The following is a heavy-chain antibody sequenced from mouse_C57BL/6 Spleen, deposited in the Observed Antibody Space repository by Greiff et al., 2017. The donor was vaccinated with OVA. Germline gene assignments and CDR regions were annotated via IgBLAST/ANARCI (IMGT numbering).Heavy chain of an antibody. CDR3: VRHRLYYYAMDY. V-gene: IGHV10-1*01. J-gene: IGHJ4*01. CDR1: GFSFNTYA. CDR2: IRSKSNNYAT. Sequence: EVQWVESGGGLVQPKGSLKLSCAASGFSFNTYAMNWVRQAPGKGLEWVARIRSKSNNYATYYADSVKDRFTISRDDSESMLYLQMNNLKTEDTAMYYCVRHRLYYYAMDYWGQGTSVTVSS.